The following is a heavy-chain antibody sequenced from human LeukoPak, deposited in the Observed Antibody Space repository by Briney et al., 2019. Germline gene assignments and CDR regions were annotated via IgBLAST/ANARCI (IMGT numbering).Heavy chain of an antibody. D-gene: IGHD2-15*01. Sequence: PLQTLSLTCTVSGGSISSGGYYWSWIRQHPGKGLEWIGYIYYSGSTYYNPSLKSRVTISVDTSKNQFSLKLSSVTAADTAVYYCAAQDVNWFDPWGQGTLVTVSS. CDR1: GGSISSGGYY. CDR2: IYYSGST. V-gene: IGHV4-31*03. CDR3: AAQDVNWFDP. J-gene: IGHJ5*02.